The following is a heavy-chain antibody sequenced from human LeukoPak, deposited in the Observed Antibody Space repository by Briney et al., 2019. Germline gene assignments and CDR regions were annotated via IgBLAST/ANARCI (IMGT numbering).Heavy chain of an antibody. D-gene: IGHD6-13*01. Sequence: PSQTLSLTCTVSGGSISSGDYYWSWIRQPPGKGLEWIGYIYYSGSTYYNPSLKSRVTISVDTSKNQFSLKLSSVTAADTAVYYCARVRVSAAGWSKYYFDYRGQGTLVTVSS. V-gene: IGHV4-30-4*08. CDR3: ARVRVSAAGWSKYYFDY. CDR2: IYYSGST. J-gene: IGHJ4*02. CDR1: GGSISSGDYY.